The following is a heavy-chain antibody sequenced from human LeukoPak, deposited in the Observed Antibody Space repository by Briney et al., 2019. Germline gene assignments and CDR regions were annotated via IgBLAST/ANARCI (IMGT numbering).Heavy chain of an antibody. CDR1: GYSISSGYY. J-gene: IGHJ3*02. CDR2: IYHSGST. V-gene: IGHV4-38-2*02. D-gene: IGHD3-16*01. CDR3: ASYTDAFDI. Sequence: SETLSLTCTVSGYSISSGYYWGWIRQPPGKGLEWIGSIYHSGSTYYNPSLKSRVTISVDTSKNQFSLKLSSVTAADTAVYHCASYTDAFDIWGQGTMVTVSS.